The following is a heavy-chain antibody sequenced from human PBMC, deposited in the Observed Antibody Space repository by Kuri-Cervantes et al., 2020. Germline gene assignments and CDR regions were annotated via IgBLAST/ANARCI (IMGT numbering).Heavy chain of an antibody. J-gene: IGHJ6*02. CDR3: ALGDYYYGMDV. CDR1: GFTFSSYA. CDR2: ISYDGSNK. Sequence: GGSLRLSCAASGFTFSSYAMHWVRQAPGKGLEWVAVISYDGSNKYYADSVKGRFTISRDNSKNTLYLQMNSLRAEDTAVYYCALGDYYYGMDVWGQGTTVTVSS. V-gene: IGHV3-30-3*01. D-gene: IGHD3-16*01.